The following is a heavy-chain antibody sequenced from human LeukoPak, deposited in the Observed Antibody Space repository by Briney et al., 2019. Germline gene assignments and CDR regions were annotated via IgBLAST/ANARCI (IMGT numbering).Heavy chain of an antibody. V-gene: IGHV3-21*01. CDR2: ISADSSYI. CDR1: GFTFSSYW. J-gene: IGHJ4*02. Sequence: GGSLRLSCTASGFTFSSYWMNWVRQAPGKGLEWVSCISADSSYIYYADSVKGRFTISRDNARNSLYLQMNSLRAEDTAVYYCARDLPTIDYWGQGTLVTVSS. CDR3: ARDLPTIDY.